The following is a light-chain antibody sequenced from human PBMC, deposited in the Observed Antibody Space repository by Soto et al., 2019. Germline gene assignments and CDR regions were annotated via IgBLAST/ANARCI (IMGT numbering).Light chain of an antibody. CDR1: QSLLASDGNTY. V-gene: IGKV2-28*01. CDR3: MQALHTPRT. Sequence: DIVMTQSPLSLPVTPGEPASISCRSSQSLLASDGNTYLDWYLQKPGQSPQLLIYRSSIRASGVPDRFIGSGSGTDFSLKISSVEPEDVGVYYCMQALHTPRTFGQGTKVEVK. CDR2: RSS. J-gene: IGKJ1*01.